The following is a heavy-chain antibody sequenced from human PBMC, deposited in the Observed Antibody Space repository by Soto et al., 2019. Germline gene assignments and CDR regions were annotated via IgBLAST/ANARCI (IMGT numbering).Heavy chain of an antibody. Sequence: PAATLSLTCTVSGLPISVYYWSWIRQPAGKGLEWIGRMYNSERTNYNPSLKSRVTMSMDTSKNQFSLKLTSVTAADTAVYFCAREPLAHSYFDRWGQGTLVTVSS. CDR3: AREPLAHSYFDR. CDR2: MYNSERT. CDR1: GLPISVYY. V-gene: IGHV4-4*07. J-gene: IGHJ4*02.